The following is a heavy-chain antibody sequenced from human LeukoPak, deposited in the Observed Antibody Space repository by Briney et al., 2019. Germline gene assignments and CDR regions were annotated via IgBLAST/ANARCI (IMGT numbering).Heavy chain of an antibody. D-gene: IGHD3-9*01. V-gene: IGHV1-69*05. Sequence: ASVKVSCKASGGTFSSYAISWVRQAPGQGLEWMGRIIPIFGTENYAQKFQGRVTITTDESTSTAYMELSSLRSEDTAVYYCAREGYDVLTGHNPDGYWGQGTLVTVSS. CDR1: GGTFSSYA. CDR2: IIPIFGTE. CDR3: AREGYDVLTGHNPDGY. J-gene: IGHJ4*02.